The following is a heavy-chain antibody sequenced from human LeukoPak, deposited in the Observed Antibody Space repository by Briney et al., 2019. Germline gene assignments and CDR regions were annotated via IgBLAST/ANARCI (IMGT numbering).Heavy chain of an antibody. CDR1: GGSISSDRFY. J-gene: IGHJ4*02. CDR2: IKSSNT. D-gene: IGHD3-16*01. V-gene: IGHV4-61*02. Sequence: TSETLSLTCTVSGGSISSDRFYWTWVRQPAGKGLEWIGRIKSSNTNYNPSLKSRVSISLDTSTNQFSLKLSPLTAADTAVYYCARVPDWTYVPDYWGQGTLVTVSS. CDR3: ARVPDWTYVPDY.